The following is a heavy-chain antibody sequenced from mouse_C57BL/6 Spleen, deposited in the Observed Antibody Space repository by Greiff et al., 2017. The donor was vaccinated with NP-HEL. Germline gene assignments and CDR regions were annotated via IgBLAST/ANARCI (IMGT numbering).Heavy chain of an antibody. D-gene: IGHD1-1*01. V-gene: IGHV1-15*01. Sequence: QVQLKESGAELVRPGASVTLSCKASGYTFTDYEMHWVKQTPVHGLEWIGAIDPETGGTAYTQKFKGKAILTADKSSSTAYMELRSLTSEDSAVYYCTKAYYYVSSYYFDYWGQGTTLTVSS. CDR1: GYTFTDYE. J-gene: IGHJ2*01. CDR2: IDPETGGT. CDR3: TKAYYYVSSYYFDY.